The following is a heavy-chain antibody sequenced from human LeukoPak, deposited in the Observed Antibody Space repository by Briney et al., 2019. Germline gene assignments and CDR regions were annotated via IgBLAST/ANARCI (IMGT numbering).Heavy chain of an antibody. D-gene: IGHD4-17*01. CDR2: IWYDGSNK. Sequence: GRSLRLSCAASGFTFSSYGMHWVRQAPGKGLEWVAVIWYDGSNKYYADSVKGRFTISRDNSKNTLYLQMNSLRAEDTAVYYCARGSGDYVPFDYWGQGTLVAVSS. CDR1: GFTFSSYG. J-gene: IGHJ4*02. CDR3: ARGSGDYVPFDY. V-gene: IGHV3-33*01.